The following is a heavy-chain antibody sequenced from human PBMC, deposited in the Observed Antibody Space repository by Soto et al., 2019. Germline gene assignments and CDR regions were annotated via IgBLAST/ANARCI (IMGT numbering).Heavy chain of an antibody. CDR1: GFTFSDYY. Sequence: GGSLRLSCAASGFTFSDYYMSWIRQAPGKGLEWVSYISSSSSYTNYADSVKGRFTISRDNAKNSLYLQMNSLRAEDTAVYYCASGYSRSRVDYYYYYGMDVWGQGTTVTVSS. V-gene: IGHV3-11*06. CDR2: ISSSSSYT. D-gene: IGHD6-13*01. CDR3: ASGYSRSRVDYYYYYGMDV. J-gene: IGHJ6*02.